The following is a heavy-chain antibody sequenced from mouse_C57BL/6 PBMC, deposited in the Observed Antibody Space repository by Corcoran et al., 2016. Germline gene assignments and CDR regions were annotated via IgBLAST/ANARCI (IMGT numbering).Heavy chain of an antibody. Sequence: EVQLQQSGPELVKPGASVKISCKASGYTFTDYYMNWVKQSHGKSLEWIGDINPNNGGTSYNQKFKGKATLTVDKSSSTAYMELRSLTSEDSAVYYCARKLRLRHFDYWGQGTTLTVSS. CDR3: ARKLRLRHFDY. V-gene: IGHV1-26*01. CDR1: GYTFTDYY. J-gene: IGHJ2*01. D-gene: IGHD3-2*02. CDR2: INPNNGGT.